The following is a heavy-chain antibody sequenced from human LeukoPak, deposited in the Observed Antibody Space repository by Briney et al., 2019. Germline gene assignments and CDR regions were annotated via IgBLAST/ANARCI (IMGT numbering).Heavy chain of an antibody. CDR1: GFTVSSNY. J-gene: IGHJ4*02. CDR2: IYSDGST. Sequence: GGSLRLSCAHSGFTVSSNYMSWVRQGPGEGLEWVSLIYSDGSTFYADSVKGRFTISRDNSKNTLYLQMNSLRAEDTAVYYWATCGGSNWFFDYWGQGTLVTVSS. V-gene: IGHV3-53*01. CDR3: ATCGGSNWFFDY. D-gene: IGHD6-13*01.